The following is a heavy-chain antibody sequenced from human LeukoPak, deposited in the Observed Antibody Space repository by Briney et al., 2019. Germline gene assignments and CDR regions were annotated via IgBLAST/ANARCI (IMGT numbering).Heavy chain of an antibody. CDR1: AGTFSSYA. Sequence: SVKVSCTASAGTFSSYAISWVRQAPGQGLEWMGGIIPIFGTANYAQKFQGRVTITTDESTSTAYMELSSLRSEDTAVYYCAREGYCSSTSCPDPNDAFDIWGQGTMVTVSS. CDR2: IIPIFGTA. V-gene: IGHV1-69*05. J-gene: IGHJ3*02. D-gene: IGHD2-2*01. CDR3: AREGYCSSTSCPDPNDAFDI.